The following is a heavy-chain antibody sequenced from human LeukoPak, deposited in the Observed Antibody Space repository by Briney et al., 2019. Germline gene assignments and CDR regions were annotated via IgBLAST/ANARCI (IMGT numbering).Heavy chain of an antibody. CDR2: ISSSGGAI. CDR1: GFTFSSYE. J-gene: IGHJ4*02. CDR3: ARDSRIAVAGTFDY. D-gene: IGHD6-19*01. Sequence: PRGSLRLSCAASGFTFSSYEMNWVRLAPGKGLEWVSYISSSGGAIYYADSVKGRFTISRDNAKNSLYLQMNSLRAEDTAVYYCARDSRIAVAGTFDYWGQGTLVTVSS. V-gene: IGHV3-48*03.